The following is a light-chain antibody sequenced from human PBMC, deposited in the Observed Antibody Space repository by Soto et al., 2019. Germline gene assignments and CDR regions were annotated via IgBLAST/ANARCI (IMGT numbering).Light chain of an antibody. CDR1: QSISNS. Sequence: DIQMTQSPSSLSASVGDRVTITCRASQSISNSLNWYQQKPGKAPNLLIYAASSLQSGVPSRFSGSGSGTDFTLTISSLQPEDFATYYCQQSYSMPRTFGQGTKLEIK. CDR3: QQSYSMPRT. J-gene: IGKJ2*01. V-gene: IGKV1-39*01. CDR2: AAS.